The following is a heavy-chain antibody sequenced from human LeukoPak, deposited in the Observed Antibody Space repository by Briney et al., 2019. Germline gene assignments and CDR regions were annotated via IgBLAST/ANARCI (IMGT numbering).Heavy chain of an antibody. CDR2: IKQDGSEK. Sequence: GGSLRLSCAASGFTFSSYWMSWVRQAPGKGREWVANIKQDGSEKYYVDSVKGRFTISRDNAKNSLYLQMNSLRAEDTAVYYCARRVLYYDSSGYGTYYYYMDVWGKGTTVTVSS. V-gene: IGHV3-7*01. CDR1: GFTFSSYW. J-gene: IGHJ6*03. D-gene: IGHD3-22*01. CDR3: ARRVLYYDSSGYGTYYYYMDV.